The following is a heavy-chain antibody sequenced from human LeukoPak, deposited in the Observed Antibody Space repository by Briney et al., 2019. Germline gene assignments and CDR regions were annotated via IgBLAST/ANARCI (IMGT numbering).Heavy chain of an antibody. V-gene: IGHV3-23*01. D-gene: IGHD3-10*02. Sequence: GGSLRLSCAASEFTFSNYDMQWVRQAPGNGLEWVSGISASGGSTWYADTVKGRFTISRDTSKNTLYLQMNSLRAEDTAVYYCAKYVSAKGPPYALDVWGQGTTVTVSS. J-gene: IGHJ6*02. CDR1: EFTFSNYD. CDR2: ISASGGST. CDR3: AKYVSAKGPPYALDV.